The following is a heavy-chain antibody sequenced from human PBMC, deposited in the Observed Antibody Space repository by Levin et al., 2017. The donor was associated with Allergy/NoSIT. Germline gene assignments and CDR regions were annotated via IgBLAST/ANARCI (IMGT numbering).Heavy chain of an antibody. J-gene: IGHJ4*02. D-gene: IGHD4-11*01. V-gene: IGHV4-61*01. CDR1: GGSVSSGSYY. CDR3: ARDLNTVTHFDY. Sequence: SETLSLTCTVSGGSVSSGSYYWTWIRQPPGKGLEWIGYIDYRGRTNYNPALKSRVTISVDTSNNQFSLKLSSVTAADTAVYYCARDLNTVTHFDYWGPGTLVTVSS. CDR2: IDYRGRT.